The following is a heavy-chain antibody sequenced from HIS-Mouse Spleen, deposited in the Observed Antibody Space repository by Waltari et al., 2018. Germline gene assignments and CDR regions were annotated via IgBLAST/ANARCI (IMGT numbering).Heavy chain of an antibody. Sequence: QVQLVQSGAEVKKPGSSVKVSCKASGGTFSSYAISWVRQAPGQGLEWMGRINPILGIANYAQKFQGRVTITADKSTSTAYMELSSLRSEDTAVYYCARGGLGMGAFDIWGQGTMVTVSS. J-gene: IGHJ3*02. CDR3: ARGGLGMGAFDI. CDR2: INPILGIA. D-gene: IGHD7-27*01. CDR1: GGTFSSYA. V-gene: IGHV1-69*04.